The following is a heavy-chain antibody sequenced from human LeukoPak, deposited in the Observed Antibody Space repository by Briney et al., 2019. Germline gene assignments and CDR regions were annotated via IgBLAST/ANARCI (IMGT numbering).Heavy chain of an antibody. CDR3: ARSHSSTSWFFDS. J-gene: IGHJ4*01. CDR2: IYYSGST. Sequence: PSETLSLTCAVYGGSFSGYYWSWIRQPPGKGLEWIGYIYYSGSTNYNPSLKSRVTISVDTSKNQFSLKLSSVTAADTALYYCARSHSSTSWFFDSWGHGTLVTVSS. D-gene: IGHD6-6*01. V-gene: IGHV4-59*01. CDR1: GGSFSGYY.